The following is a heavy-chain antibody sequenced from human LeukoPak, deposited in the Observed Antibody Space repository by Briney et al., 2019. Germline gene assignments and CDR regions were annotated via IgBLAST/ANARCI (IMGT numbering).Heavy chain of an antibody. V-gene: IGHV3-23*01. CDR1: GLTFSSYA. D-gene: IGHD6-13*01. Sequence: SGGSLRLSCAASGLTFSSYAMGWVRQAPGKGLEWVSAISGSGSNIYYADSVKGRFTISRDNSKTTVYLQMNSLRAEDTAVYYCAKDRYSSNWLGAFDYWGQGTLVTVSS. CDR2: ISGSGSNI. J-gene: IGHJ4*02. CDR3: AKDRYSSNWLGAFDY.